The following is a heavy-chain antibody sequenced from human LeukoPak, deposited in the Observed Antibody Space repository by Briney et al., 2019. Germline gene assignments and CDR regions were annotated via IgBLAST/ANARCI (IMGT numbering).Heavy chain of an antibody. CDR1: GFTFSSYW. J-gene: IGHJ4*02. CDR3: ATHGGYCSGGSCYTVH. V-gene: IGHV3-7*01. Sequence: GGSLRLSCAASGFTFSSYWMSWVRQAPGKGLEWVANIRQEGSEKYYVDSVKGRFTISRDNAGNSLYLQMNSLRAEDTAVYYCATHGGYCSGGSCYTVHWGQGTLVTVSS. D-gene: IGHD2-15*01. CDR2: IRQEGSEK.